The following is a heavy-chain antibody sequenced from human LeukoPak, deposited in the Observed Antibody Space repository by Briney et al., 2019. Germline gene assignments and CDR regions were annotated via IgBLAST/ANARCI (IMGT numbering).Heavy chain of an antibody. CDR2: IYQSGST. Sequence: SETLSLTCVVSSYSISSGFFWGWIRQPPGKGLEWIGTIYQSGSTYYNPSLKSRVTISLDTSKKQLPLNLTSVTAADTAVYYCAGRTTPPYYFENWGQGNLVTVSS. CDR1: SYSISSGFF. V-gene: IGHV4-38-2*01. J-gene: IGHJ4*02. CDR3: AGRTTPPYYFEN. D-gene: IGHD1-1*01.